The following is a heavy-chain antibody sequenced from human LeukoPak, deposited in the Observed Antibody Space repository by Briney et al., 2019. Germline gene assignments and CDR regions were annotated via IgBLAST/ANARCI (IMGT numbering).Heavy chain of an antibody. CDR3: VSAYCGGDCYHSLLTN. CDR1: GGSISSYY. Sequence: SETLSHTCTVSGGSISSYYWSWIRQPPGKGLEWIGYIYYSGSTNYNPSLKSRVTISVDTSKNQFSLRLTSLTAADTAVYYCVSAYCGGDCYHSLLTNWGQGILVTVSS. D-gene: IGHD2-21*02. V-gene: IGHV4-59*12. CDR2: IYYSGST. J-gene: IGHJ4*02.